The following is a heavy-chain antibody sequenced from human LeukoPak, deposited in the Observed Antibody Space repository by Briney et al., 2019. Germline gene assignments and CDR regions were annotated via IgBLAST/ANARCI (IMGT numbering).Heavy chain of an antibody. CDR1: GFTFNNYA. V-gene: IGHV3-23*01. D-gene: IGHD6-13*01. CDR3: AKDLYSSSWFHGDYFDY. J-gene: IGHJ4*02. Sequence: GGSLRLSCAASGFTFNNYAMSWVRQAPGKGLEWVSAISGSDAGTYYADSVKGRFTISRDNSKNTLYLQMNSLRAEDTAVYYCAKDLYSSSWFHGDYFDYWGQGTLVTVSS. CDR2: ISGSDAGT.